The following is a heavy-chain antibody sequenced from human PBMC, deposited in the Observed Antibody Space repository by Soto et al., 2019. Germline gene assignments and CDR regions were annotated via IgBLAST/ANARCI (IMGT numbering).Heavy chain of an antibody. J-gene: IGHJ4*02. CDR3: ARGTWDSSGWYTSPFDY. V-gene: IGHV1-46*01. CDR1: GYTFTSYY. D-gene: IGHD6-19*01. Sequence: ASVKVSCKASGYTFTSYYIHWVRQAPGQGLEWMGIINPLSGSTAYAQKFQGRVTLTRDTSTNTVSMELSSLRSEDTAVYYCARGTWDSSGWYTSPFDYWGQGTLVTVSS. CDR2: INPLSGST.